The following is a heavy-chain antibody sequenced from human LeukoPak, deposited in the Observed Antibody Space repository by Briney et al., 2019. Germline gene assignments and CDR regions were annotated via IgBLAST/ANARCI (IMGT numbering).Heavy chain of an antibody. V-gene: IGHV1-8*02. Sequence: GASVXXXXKASXYTFTSYGISXVRQATGQGLEWXGWMNPNSGNTGYAQKFQGRVTMTRNTSISTAYMELSSLRSEDTAVYYCARGSNYYDSSGFSAHIQHWGQGTLVTVSS. D-gene: IGHD3-22*01. CDR2: MNPNSGNT. CDR1: XYTFTSYG. J-gene: IGHJ1*01. CDR3: ARGSNYYDSSGFSAHIQH.